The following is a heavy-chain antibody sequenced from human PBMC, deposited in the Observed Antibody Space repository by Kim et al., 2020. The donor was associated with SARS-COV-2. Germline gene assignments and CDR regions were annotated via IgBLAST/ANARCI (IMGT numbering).Heavy chain of an antibody. V-gene: IGHV3-53*01. CDR2: IYSGGST. Sequence: GGSLRLSCAASGFTVSSNYMSWVRQAPGKGLEWVSVIYSGGSTYYADSVKGRFTISRDNSKNTLFLQMNSLSAEDTAVYYCAREWYYYGSGKLRTQNWFDPWGHGTLVTVSS. D-gene: IGHD3-10*01. CDR1: GFTVSSNY. CDR3: AREWYYYGSGKLRTQNWFDP. J-gene: IGHJ5*02.